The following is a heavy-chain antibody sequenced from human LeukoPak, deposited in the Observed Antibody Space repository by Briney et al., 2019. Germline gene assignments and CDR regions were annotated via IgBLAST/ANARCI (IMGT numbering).Heavy chain of an antibody. V-gene: IGHV3-30-3*01. CDR3: AKDGYKHYYDSPDY. Sequence: TGGSLRLSCAASGFTFSSYAMHWVRQAPGKGLEWVAVISYDGSNKYYADSVKGRFTISRDNSKNTLYLQMNSLRAEDTAVYYCAKDGYKHYYDSPDYWGQGTLVTVSS. CDR1: GFTFSSYA. D-gene: IGHD3-22*01. J-gene: IGHJ4*02. CDR2: ISYDGSNK.